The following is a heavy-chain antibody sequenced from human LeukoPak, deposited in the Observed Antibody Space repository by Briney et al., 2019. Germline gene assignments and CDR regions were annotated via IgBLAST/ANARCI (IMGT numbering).Heavy chain of an antibody. D-gene: IGHD4-17*01. CDR3: AALHTGTFVDY. V-gene: IGHV3-30*02. J-gene: IGHJ4*02. Sequence: GGSLRLSCAASGFRFSGYGMHWVRQVPGKGPEWLAFIRYDGSTKFYTDSAKGRFAISRDNSKNTLSLQMNSLRTEDTAVYYCAALHTGTFVDYWGQGTLVTVSS. CDR1: GFRFSGYG. CDR2: IRYDGSTK.